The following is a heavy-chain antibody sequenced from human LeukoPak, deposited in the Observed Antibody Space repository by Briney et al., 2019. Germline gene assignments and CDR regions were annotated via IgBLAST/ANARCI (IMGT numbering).Heavy chain of an antibody. V-gene: IGHV1-2*02. CDR1: GYTFTGCY. CDR2: INPNSGDA. J-gene: IGHJ6*02. Sequence: ASVKVSCKASGYTFTGCYMHWVRQAPGQGLEWMGWINPNSGDANYAQKFQGRVTMTRDTSISTAYMELSRLRSDDTAVYYCARDGDGGGLSPSSKRNYYYYGMDVWGQGTTVTVSS. CDR3: ARDGDGGGLSPSSKRNYYYYGMDV. D-gene: IGHD2-8*02.